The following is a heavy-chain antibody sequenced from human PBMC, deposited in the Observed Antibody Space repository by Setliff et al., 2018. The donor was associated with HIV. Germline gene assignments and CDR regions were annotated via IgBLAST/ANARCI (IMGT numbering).Heavy chain of an antibody. CDR2: LYVSGDT. Sequence: SETLSLTCTVSGDPIRYYWSWVRQPAGKGLEWIGRLYVSGDTNYNPSLKSRVTMSLDTSKKHFSLNLKSVTAADTAVYYCALTGHRLLRGYMDVWGKGTTVTVSS. CDR1: GDPIRYY. V-gene: IGHV4-4*07. CDR3: ALTGHRLLRGYMDV. J-gene: IGHJ6*03. D-gene: IGHD2-15*01.